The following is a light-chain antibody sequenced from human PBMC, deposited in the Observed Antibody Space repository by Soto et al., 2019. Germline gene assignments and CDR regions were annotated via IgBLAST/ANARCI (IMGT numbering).Light chain of an antibody. V-gene: IGKV3D-11*03. J-gene: IGKJ5*01. CDR2: DAS. CDR1: QSVSSN. Sequence: DIVMTQSPLSLPVTPGEPATLSCRASQSVSSNLAWYQXKHGQAPRLXIYDASNRPTDIPARFSGIVSGTDFTLTISSLEPEDVEVDDCQQRSNWPITFGQGTRLEIK. CDR3: QQRSNWPIT.